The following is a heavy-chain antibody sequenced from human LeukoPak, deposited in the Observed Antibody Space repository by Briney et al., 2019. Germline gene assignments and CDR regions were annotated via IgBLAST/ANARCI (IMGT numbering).Heavy chain of an antibody. CDR2: IYHSGST. Sequence: SETLSLTCTVSGYSISSGYYWGWIRQPPGKGLEWIGNIYHSGSTSYNPSLKSRVTISVDTSKNQFSLKLSSVTATDTAVYYCARGFSSSWYFNWFDPWGQGTLVTVSS. D-gene: IGHD6-13*01. V-gene: IGHV4-38-2*02. CDR1: GYSISSGYY. J-gene: IGHJ5*02. CDR3: ARGFSSSWYFNWFDP.